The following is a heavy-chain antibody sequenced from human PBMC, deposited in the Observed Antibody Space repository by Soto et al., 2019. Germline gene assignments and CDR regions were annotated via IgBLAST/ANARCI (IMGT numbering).Heavy chain of an antibody. CDR1: GGSISSGGYS. CDR2: IYHSGST. Sequence: QLQLQESGSGLVKPSQTLSLTCAVSGGSISSGGYSWSWIRQPPGKGLEWIGYIYHSGSTYYNPSLKSRLTISVHRSKNQLSLKRSCVTAAATAVYYCARGGRGYYDSSGYYDFDYWGQGTLVTVSS. J-gene: IGHJ4*02. D-gene: IGHD3-22*01. V-gene: IGHV4-30-2*01. CDR3: ARGGRGYYDSSGYYDFDY.